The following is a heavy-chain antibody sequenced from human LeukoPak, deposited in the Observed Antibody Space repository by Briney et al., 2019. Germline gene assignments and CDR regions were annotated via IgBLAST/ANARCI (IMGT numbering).Heavy chain of an antibody. CDR3: AKDISGSYLNGAHAFDI. CDR1: GFTFDDYA. Sequence: SLRLSCAASGFTFDDYAMHWVRQAPGKGLEGVSGISWNSGSIGYADSVKGRFTVSRDNAKNSLYLQMNSLRAEDMALYYCAKDISGSYLNGAHAFDIWGQGTMVTVSS. D-gene: IGHD1-26*01. J-gene: IGHJ3*02. V-gene: IGHV3-9*03. CDR2: ISWNSGSI.